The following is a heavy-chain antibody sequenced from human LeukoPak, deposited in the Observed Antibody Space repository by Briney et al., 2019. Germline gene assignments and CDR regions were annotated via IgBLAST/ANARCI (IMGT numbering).Heavy chain of an antibody. D-gene: IGHD1-26*01. V-gene: IGHV3-23*01. Sequence: GGSLRLSCAASGFTFSNYAMNWVRQAPGKGLEWVSLISGSGVNTYYADSVKGRFTISRDNSKNTVSLQMNSLRGEDTAVYYCAKDVRVGGGGMDVWGQGTPVTVSS. J-gene: IGHJ6*02. CDR3: AKDVRVGGGGMDV. CDR1: GFTFSNYA. CDR2: ISGSGVNT.